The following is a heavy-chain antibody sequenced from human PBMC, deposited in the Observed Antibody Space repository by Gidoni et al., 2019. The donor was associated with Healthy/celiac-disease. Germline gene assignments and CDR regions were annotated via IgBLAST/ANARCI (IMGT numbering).Heavy chain of an antibody. Sequence: QVQLVQSGAAVTKPGSSLKVSCKACGGTFSSYAISWVRQAPGQGLEWLGGIIPIFGTANYAQKFQGRVTITADKATSTSYMELSSLRSEDTAVYYCARSDLYYYGMDVWGQGTTVTVSS. CDR1: GGTFSSYA. CDR2: IIPIFGTA. J-gene: IGHJ6*02. CDR3: ARSDLYYYGMDV. V-gene: IGHV1-69*06.